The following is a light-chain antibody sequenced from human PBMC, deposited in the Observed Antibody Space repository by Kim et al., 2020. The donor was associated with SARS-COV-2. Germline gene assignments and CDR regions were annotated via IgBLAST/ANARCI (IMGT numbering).Light chain of an antibody. CDR2: DAS. V-gene: IGKV1-33*01. Sequence: DIQMTQSPSFLSASVGDRVTITCQASQDISIYLNWYQQKPGRAPDLLIYDASSLETGVPPRFSGSGSGTDFTFTITSLQPEDIATYYCQQSHNLPLTFGGGTKVDIK. CDR1: QDISIY. CDR3: QQSHNLPLT. J-gene: IGKJ4*01.